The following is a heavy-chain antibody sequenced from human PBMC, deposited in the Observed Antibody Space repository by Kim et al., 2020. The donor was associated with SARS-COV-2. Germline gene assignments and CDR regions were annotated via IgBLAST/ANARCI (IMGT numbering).Heavy chain of an antibody. V-gene: IGHV4-30-2*04. CDR3: ARVLPIVVVVAATLGAFDI. D-gene: IGHD2-15*01. J-gene: IGHJ3*02. Sequence: SRVTISVDTSKNQFSLKLSSVTAADTAVYYCARVLPIVVVVAATLGAFDIWGQGTMVTVSS.